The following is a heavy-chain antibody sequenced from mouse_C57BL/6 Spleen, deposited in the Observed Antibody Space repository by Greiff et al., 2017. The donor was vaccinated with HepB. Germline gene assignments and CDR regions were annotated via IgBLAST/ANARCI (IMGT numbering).Heavy chain of an antibody. J-gene: IGHJ3*01. CDR1: GYTFTSYW. Sequence: VQLQQSGAELAKPGASVKLSCKASGYTFTSYWMHWVKQRPGQGLEWIGYINPSSGYTKYNQKFKDKATLTADKYSSTAYMQLSSLTYEDSAVYYGARRGCAYWGQGTLVTVSA. CDR3: ARRGCAY. CDR2: INPSSGYT. V-gene: IGHV1-7*01.